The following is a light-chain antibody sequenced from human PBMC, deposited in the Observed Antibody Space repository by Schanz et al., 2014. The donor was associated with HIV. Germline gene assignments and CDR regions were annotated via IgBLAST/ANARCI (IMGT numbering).Light chain of an antibody. V-gene: IGKV3-15*01. CDR3: LQHNEWPWT. CDR1: QSVSSM. J-gene: IGKJ1*01. Sequence: EIVMTQSPATLSVSPGDTVTLSCRASQSVSSMLDWFQQKPGQAPRLLIYRVSTRATGMPARFSANGSGTEFTLTISSLQSEDFAVYYCLQHNEWPWTFGQGTKVEIK. CDR2: RVS.